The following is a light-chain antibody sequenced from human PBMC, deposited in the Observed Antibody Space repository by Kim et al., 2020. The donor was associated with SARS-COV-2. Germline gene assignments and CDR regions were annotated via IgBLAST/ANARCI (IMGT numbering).Light chain of an antibody. CDR2: KAS. V-gene: IGKV1-5*03. J-gene: IGKJ2*01. CDR1: QSVSSW. Sequence: DIQMTQSPSTLSASVGDRVTITCRASQSVSSWLAWYQQKPGKAPKLLTNKASSLESGVPSRFSGSGSETEFTLTISSLQPDDFATDYCQQYNTYSYAFGQGTKLEI. CDR3: QQYNTYSYA.